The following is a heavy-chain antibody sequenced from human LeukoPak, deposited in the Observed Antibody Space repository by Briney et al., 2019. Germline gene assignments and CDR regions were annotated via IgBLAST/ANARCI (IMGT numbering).Heavy chain of an antibody. J-gene: IGHJ6*03. D-gene: IGHD2-2*01. CDR3: ARGYCSSTSWYAYYYYYMDV. CDR1: GGTFSSYT. V-gene: IGHV1-69*02. Sequence: SVKVSCKASGGTFSSYTISLVRQAPGQGLEWMGRIIPILGIANYAQKFQGRVTITADKSTSTAYMELSSLRSEDTAVYYCARGYCSSTSWYAYYYYYMDVWGKGTTVTVSS. CDR2: IIPILGIA.